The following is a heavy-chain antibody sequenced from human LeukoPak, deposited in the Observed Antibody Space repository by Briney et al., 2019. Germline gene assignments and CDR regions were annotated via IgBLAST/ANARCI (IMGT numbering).Heavy chain of an antibody. V-gene: IGHV5-51*01. D-gene: IGHD2-2*01. J-gene: IGHJ6*02. CDR1: GFIFTNYF. CDR2: IYPGDSDT. Sequence: PGGSLRLSCAASGFIFTNYFMSWVRQMPGKGLEWMGIIYPGDSDTRYSPSSQGQVTISADKSISTAYLQWSSLKASDTAMYYCARQGDGYCSSTSCYLYYGMDVWGQGTTVTVSS. CDR3: ARQGDGYCSSTSCYLYYGMDV.